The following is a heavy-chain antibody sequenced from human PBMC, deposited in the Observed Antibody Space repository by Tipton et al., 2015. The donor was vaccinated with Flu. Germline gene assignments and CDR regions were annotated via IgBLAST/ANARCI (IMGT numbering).Heavy chain of an antibody. CDR3: ARDLFGEKDWFDP. J-gene: IGHJ5*02. D-gene: IGHD3-10*01. CDR2: IYTSGST. V-gene: IGHV4-61*02. CDR1: GGSINSGSYY. Sequence: LRLSCTVSGGSINSGSYYWSWIRQPAGKGLEWIGRIYTSGSTNYNPSLKSRVTISVDTSKNQFSLKLSSVTAADTAVYYCARDLFGEKDWFDPWGQGTLVTVSS.